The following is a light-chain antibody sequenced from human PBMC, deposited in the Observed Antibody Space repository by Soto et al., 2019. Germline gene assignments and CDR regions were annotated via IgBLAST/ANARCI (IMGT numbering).Light chain of an antibody. Sequence: QSVLTQPASVSGSPGQSITISCTGTSSDVGRYNLVSWYQQHPGKAPKLMIYEVSKRPSGVSNRFSGSKSGNTASLTISGLQAEDEADYYCCSYAGSSTLIFVTGTKVTVL. CDR3: CSYAGSSTLI. CDR1: SSDVGRYNL. CDR2: EVS. V-gene: IGLV2-23*02. J-gene: IGLJ1*01.